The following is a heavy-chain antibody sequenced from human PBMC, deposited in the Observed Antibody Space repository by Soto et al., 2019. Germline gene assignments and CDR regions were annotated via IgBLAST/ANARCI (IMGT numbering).Heavy chain of an antibody. V-gene: IGHV4-39*01. J-gene: IGHJ6*03. D-gene: IGHD3-3*01. CDR2: IYYSGST. CDR1: SGSISSSSYY. Sequence: SETLSLTCTVFSGSISSSSYYWGWIRQPPGKGLEWIGSIYYSGSTYYNPSLKSRVTISVDTSKNQFSLKLSSVTAADTAVYYCASRPVSSNFWSGSNYYYYMDVWGKGTTVTVSS. CDR3: ASRPVSSNFWSGSNYYYYMDV.